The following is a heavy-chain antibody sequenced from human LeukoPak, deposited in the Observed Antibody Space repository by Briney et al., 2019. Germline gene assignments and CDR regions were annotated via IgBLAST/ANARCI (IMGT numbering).Heavy chain of an antibody. J-gene: IGHJ4*02. CDR3: ARSIKPYFDY. CDR1: GFTFSSNG. Sequence: GGSLRLSCAASGFTFSSNGMNWVRQAPGKGLEWVSYISATGGTIYYADSVKGRFTISRDNAKNSLYLQMNSLRVEDTALYYCARSIKPYFDYWGQGTLVTVSS. V-gene: IGHV3-48*04. D-gene: IGHD3-3*01. CDR2: ISATGGTI.